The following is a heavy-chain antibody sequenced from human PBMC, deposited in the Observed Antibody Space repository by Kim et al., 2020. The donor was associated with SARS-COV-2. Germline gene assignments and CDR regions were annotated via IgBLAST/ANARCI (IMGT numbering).Heavy chain of an antibody. CDR1: GFTFDDYA. CDR2: ISWNSGSI. V-gene: IGHV3-9*01. J-gene: IGHJ2*01. D-gene: IGHD6-19*01. CDR3: AKLAVAGNWYFDL. Sequence: GGSLRLFCAASGFTFDDYAMHWVRQAPGKGLEWVSGISWNSGSIGYADSVKGRFTISRDNAKNSLYLQMNSLRAEDTALYYCAKLAVAGNWYFDLWGRGTLVTVSS.